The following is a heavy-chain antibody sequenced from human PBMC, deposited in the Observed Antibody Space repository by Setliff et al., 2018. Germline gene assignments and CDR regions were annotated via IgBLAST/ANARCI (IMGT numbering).Heavy chain of an antibody. Sequence: SETLSLTCSVSGASVNTYYWSWIRQSPGKGLEWIDEINHRGSTNYNPSLKSRATISIDTSKDQFSLKLISMSAADTAVYYCARGRNVAARLLDSWGQGTLVTVYS. CDR2: INHRGST. CDR1: GASVNTYY. D-gene: IGHD6-6*01. J-gene: IGHJ4*02. CDR3: ARGRNVAARLLDS. V-gene: IGHV4-34*01.